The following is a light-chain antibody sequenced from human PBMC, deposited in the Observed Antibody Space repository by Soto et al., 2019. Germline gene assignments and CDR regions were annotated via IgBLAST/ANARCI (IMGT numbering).Light chain of an antibody. J-gene: IGKJ1*01. CDR2: GAS. V-gene: IGKV3-20*01. CDR3: QQYGSPLWT. Sequence: IVLTQSPGTLSLSPGEGATLSCRASQSVSSSYLAWYQQKPGQAPRLLIYGASSRATGIPDRFSGSGSGTDFTLTISRLEPEDFAVYYCQQYGSPLWTFGQGTKVDI. CDR1: QSVSSSY.